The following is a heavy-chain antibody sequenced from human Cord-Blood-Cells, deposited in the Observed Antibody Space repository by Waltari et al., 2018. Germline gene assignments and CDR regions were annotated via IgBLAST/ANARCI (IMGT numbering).Heavy chain of an antibody. V-gene: IGHV4-34*01. CDR2: INHSGST. CDR1: GGSFSGYY. Sequence: QVQLQQWGAGLLKPSETLSLTCAVYGGSFSGYYWSWIRQPPGKGLEWIGEINHSGSTNYNPSLNSRVTISVDTSKNQFSLKLSSVTAADTAVYYCARGGEDIVATTDYWGQGTLVTVSS. CDR3: ARGGEDIVATTDY. D-gene: IGHD5-12*01. J-gene: IGHJ4*02.